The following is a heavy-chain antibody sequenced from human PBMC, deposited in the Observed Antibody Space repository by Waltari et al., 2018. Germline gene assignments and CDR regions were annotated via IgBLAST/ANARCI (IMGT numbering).Heavy chain of an antibody. Sequence: QVQLQESGPGLVKPSETLSLTCTVSGGSISSYYWSWIRQPPGKGLEWIGYIYYSGSTNYNPSLKSRVTISVDTSKNQFSLKLSSVTAADTAVYYCANYDSSGFGYFQHWGQGTLVTVSS. CDR3: ANYDSSGFGYFQH. CDR1: GGSISSYY. CDR2: IYYSGST. V-gene: IGHV4-59*01. J-gene: IGHJ1*01. D-gene: IGHD3-22*01.